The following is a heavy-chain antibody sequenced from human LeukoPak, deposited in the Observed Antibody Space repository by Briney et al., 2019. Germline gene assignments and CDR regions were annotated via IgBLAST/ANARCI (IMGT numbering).Heavy chain of an antibody. J-gene: IGHJ4*02. CDR1: GGSFSGYY. V-gene: IGHV4-34*01. CDR2: INHSGST. Sequence: SETLSLTCAVYGGSFSGYYWSWIRQPPGKGLEWIGEINHSGSTNYNPSLKSRVTISVDTSKNQFSLKLSSVTAADTAVYYCARYGYDSSGYYSLDYWGQGTLVTVSS. D-gene: IGHD3-22*01. CDR3: ARYGYDSSGYYSLDY.